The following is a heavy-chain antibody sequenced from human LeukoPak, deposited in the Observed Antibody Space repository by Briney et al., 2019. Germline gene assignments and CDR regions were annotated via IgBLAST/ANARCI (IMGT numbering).Heavy chain of an antibody. CDR1: GFTFSSYS. D-gene: IGHD6-13*01. V-gene: IGHV3-48*01. Sequence: GGSLRLSCAASGFTFSSYSMNWVRQAPGKGVEGVSYISSSSSTIYYADSVKGRFTISRDNAKNSVYLQMNSLRAEDTAAYYCARDKQQLVLGYFDLWGRGTLVTVSS. J-gene: IGHJ2*01. CDR2: ISSSSSTI. CDR3: ARDKQQLVLGYFDL.